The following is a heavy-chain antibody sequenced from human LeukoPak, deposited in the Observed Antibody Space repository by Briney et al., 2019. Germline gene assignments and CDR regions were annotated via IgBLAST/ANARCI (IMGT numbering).Heavy chain of an antibody. CDR3: ARRRSGNDFWSGYTDY. Sequence: SETLSLTCTVSGGPISSSTYYWGWIRQPPGKGLEWIGTVYYDGTTYYNPSLKSRVTISVDTSKNQFSLKLTSVTAADTAVYYCARRRSGNDFWSGYTDYWGQGTLVTVSS. V-gene: IGHV4-39*01. CDR2: VYYDGTT. D-gene: IGHD3-3*01. CDR1: GGPISSSTYY. J-gene: IGHJ4*02.